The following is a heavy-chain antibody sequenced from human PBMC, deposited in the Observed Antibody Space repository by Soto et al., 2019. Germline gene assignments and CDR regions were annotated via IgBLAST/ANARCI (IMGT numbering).Heavy chain of an antibody. CDR2: IDPSDSYT. CDR1: GYSFTSYW. Sequence: ESLKISCKGSGYSFTSYWISWVRQMPGKGLEWMGRIDPSDSYTNYSPSFQGHVTTSADKSISTAYLQWSSLKASDTAMYYCARLPLPYDSSGYYFLDYWGQGTLVTVSS. CDR3: ARLPLPYDSSGYYFLDY. D-gene: IGHD3-22*01. V-gene: IGHV5-10-1*01. J-gene: IGHJ4*02.